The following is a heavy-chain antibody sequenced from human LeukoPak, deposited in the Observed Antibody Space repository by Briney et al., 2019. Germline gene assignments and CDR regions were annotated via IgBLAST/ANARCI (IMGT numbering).Heavy chain of an antibody. CDR3: ARGRRITMVRGVITRDYYYYMDV. CDR1: GGSFSAYY. Sequence: PSETLSLTCAVYGGSFSAYYWSWIRQPPGKGLEWIGEINHSGSTNYNPSLKSRVTISVDTSKNQFSLKLSSVTAADTAVYYCARGRRITMVRGVITRDYYYYMDVWGKGTTVTVSS. CDR2: INHSGST. V-gene: IGHV4-34*01. D-gene: IGHD3-10*01. J-gene: IGHJ6*03.